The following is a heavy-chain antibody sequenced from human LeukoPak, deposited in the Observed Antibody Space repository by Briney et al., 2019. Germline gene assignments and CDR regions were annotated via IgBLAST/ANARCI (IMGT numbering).Heavy chain of an antibody. Sequence: PGGSLRLSCAVSGFTFSSYAMIWVRQAPGKGLEWVSYISSSSSTIYYADSVKGRFTISRDNAKNSLYLQMNSLRAEDTAVYYCARDLWQQLGPGDNWFDPWGQGTLVTVSS. CDR1: GFTFSSYA. D-gene: IGHD6-13*01. CDR3: ARDLWQQLGPGDNWFDP. V-gene: IGHV3-48*01. J-gene: IGHJ5*02. CDR2: ISSSSSTI.